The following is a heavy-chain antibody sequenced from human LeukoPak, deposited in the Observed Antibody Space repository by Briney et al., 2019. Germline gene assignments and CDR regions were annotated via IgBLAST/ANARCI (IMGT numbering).Heavy chain of an antibody. D-gene: IGHD3-10*01. CDR2: IYYSGST. CDR1: GGSISSSSYY. J-gene: IGHJ4*02. Sequence: SETLSLTCTVSGGSISSSSYYWGWLRQPPGKGLEWIGSIYYSGSTYYNPSLKSRVTISVDTSKNQFSLKLSSVTAADTAVYYCARSGSYYQYYFDYWGQGTLVTVSS. V-gene: IGHV4-39*07. CDR3: ARSGSYYQYYFDY.